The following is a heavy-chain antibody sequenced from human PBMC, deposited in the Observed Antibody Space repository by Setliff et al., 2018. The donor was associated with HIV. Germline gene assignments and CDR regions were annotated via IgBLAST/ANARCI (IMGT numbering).Heavy chain of an antibody. CDR2: IYNGGGT. CDR1: GFTVSRAY. D-gene: IGHD3-3*01. J-gene: IGHJ6*02. V-gene: IGHV3-66*01. CDR3: ATFNFWTGSLVDYYYHGEDV. Sequence: GGSLRLSCAASGFTVSRAYMSWVRQGAGKGLECVAVIYNGGGTDYSDSVKGRFSISRDDSKNILHLQMNRLRVDDTAVYYCATFNFWTGSLVDYYYHGEDVWGQGTTVTVSS.